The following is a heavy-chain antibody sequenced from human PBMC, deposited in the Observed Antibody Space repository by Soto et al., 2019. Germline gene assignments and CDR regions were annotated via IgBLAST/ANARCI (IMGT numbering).Heavy chain of an antibody. Sequence: NPSETLFLTCTVSGGSISSYYWSWIRQPPGKGLEWIGYIYYSGSTNYNPSLKSRVTISVDTSKNQFSLKLSSVTAADTAVYYCARHNYDFWSGYYTYYYYYMDVWGKGTTVTVSS. V-gene: IGHV4-59*08. CDR1: GGSISSYY. CDR2: IYYSGST. CDR3: ARHNYDFWSGYYTYYYYYMDV. D-gene: IGHD3-3*01. J-gene: IGHJ6*03.